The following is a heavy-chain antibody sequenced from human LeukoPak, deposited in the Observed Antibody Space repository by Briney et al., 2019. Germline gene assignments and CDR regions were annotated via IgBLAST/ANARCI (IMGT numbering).Heavy chain of an antibody. CDR1: GFTFSSYG. V-gene: IGHV3-30*03. CDR2: ISYDGSNK. CDR3: ASLTFYSSDY. Sequence: GSLRLSCAASGFTFSSYGMHWVRQAPGKGLEWVAVISYDGSNKYYADSVKGRFTISRDNSKNSLYLQMNSLRVEDTAVYYCASLTFYSSDYWGQGTLVTVSS. D-gene: IGHD6-13*01. J-gene: IGHJ4*02.